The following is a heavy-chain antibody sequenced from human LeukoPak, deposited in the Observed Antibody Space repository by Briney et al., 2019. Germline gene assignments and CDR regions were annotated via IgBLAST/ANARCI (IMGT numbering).Heavy chain of an antibody. V-gene: IGHV1-8*01. Sequence: GASVKVSCKASGYTFTSYDINWVRQATGQGLEWMGWMNPNSGNTGYAQKFQGRVTMTRNTSISTAYMELSSLRSEDTAVYYCARGISTSGSCSAPKAPPGCYYYGMDVWGQGTTVTVSS. CDR3: ARGISTSGSCSAPKAPPGCYYYGMDV. D-gene: IGHD1-26*01. J-gene: IGHJ6*02. CDR1: GYTFTSYD. CDR2: MNPNSGNT.